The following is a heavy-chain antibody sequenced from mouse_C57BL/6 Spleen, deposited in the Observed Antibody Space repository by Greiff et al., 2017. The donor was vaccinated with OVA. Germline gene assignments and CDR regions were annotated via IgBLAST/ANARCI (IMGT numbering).Heavy chain of an antibody. D-gene: IGHD4-1*01. CDR3: ARVLGRGGAMDY. Sequence: EVKLQESGPGLVKPSQSLSLTCSVTGYSITSGYYWNWIRQFPGNKLEWMGYISYDGSNNYNPSLKNRISITRDTSKNQFFLKLNSVTTEDTATYYCARVLGRGGAMDYWGQGTSVTVSS. V-gene: IGHV3-6*01. CDR2: ISYDGSN. J-gene: IGHJ4*01. CDR1: GYSITSGYY.